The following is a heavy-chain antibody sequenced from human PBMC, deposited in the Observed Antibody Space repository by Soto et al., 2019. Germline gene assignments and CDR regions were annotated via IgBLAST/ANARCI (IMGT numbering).Heavy chain of an antibody. J-gene: IGHJ3*01. V-gene: IGHV1-69*05. CDR3: ARGWTGPP. Sequence: SVKVSCKASGGTFSSYAISWVRQAPGQGLEWMGGIIPIFGTANYAQKLQGRVTMTTDTSTSTAYMELRSLRSDDTAVYYCARGWTGPPWGQGTMVTVSS. CDR2: IIPIFGTA. D-gene: IGHD3-9*01. CDR1: GGTFSSYA.